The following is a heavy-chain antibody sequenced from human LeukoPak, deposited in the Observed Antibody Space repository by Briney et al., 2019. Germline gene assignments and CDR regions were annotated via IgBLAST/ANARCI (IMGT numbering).Heavy chain of an antibody. D-gene: IGHD3-9*01. J-gene: IGHJ4*02. CDR2: ISYDGSNK. CDR3: ARSGPLRYFDPFDY. CDR1: GFTFSSYA. V-gene: IGHV3-30*04. Sequence: GGSLRLSCAAFGFTFSSYAMHWVRQAPGKGLEWVAVISYDGSNKYYADSAKGRFTISRDNSKNTLYLQMNSLRAEDTAVYYCARSGPLRYFDPFDYWGQGTLVTVSS.